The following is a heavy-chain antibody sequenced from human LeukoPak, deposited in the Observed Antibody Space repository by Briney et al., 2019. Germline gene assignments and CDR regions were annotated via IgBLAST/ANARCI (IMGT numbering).Heavy chain of an antibody. CDR2: INADNGDT. Sequence: GASVKVSCKASGYTFTSYATHWVRQAPGQRLEWMGWINADNGDTKYSQKFQDRVTITSDTSASTAYMELSSLRSEDTAVYYCARGSSSWPYYFDYWGQGTLVTVSS. CDR3: ARGSSSWPYYFDY. CDR1: GYTFTSYA. J-gene: IGHJ4*02. D-gene: IGHD6-13*01. V-gene: IGHV1-3*01.